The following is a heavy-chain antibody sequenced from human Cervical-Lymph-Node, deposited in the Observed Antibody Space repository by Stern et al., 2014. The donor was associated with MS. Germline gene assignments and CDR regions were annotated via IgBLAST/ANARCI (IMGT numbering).Heavy chain of an antibody. V-gene: IGHV4-39*01. CDR3: AGTYHSDSSGYYYSYGMDV. CDR1: GGSISSRSYY. D-gene: IGHD3-22*01. Sequence: QLQLQESGPGLVKPSETLSLACTVSGGSISSRSYYWGWIRQPPGKGLEWIGSIYYSGSTSYNPSLKSPVPISEATPKNQCPLKRTSVTAADTAVYYCAGTYHSDSSGYYYSYGMDVWGQGTTVTVSS. CDR2: IYYSGST. J-gene: IGHJ6*02.